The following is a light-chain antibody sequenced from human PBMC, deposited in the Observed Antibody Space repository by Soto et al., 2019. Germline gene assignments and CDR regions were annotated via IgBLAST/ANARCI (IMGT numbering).Light chain of an antibody. CDR2: EVT. J-gene: IGLJ3*02. V-gene: IGLV2-14*01. CDR1: SSDVGGYNY. CDR3: SSYTRSSRPV. Sequence: HSALTQPASVSGSPGQSITISCTGTSSDVGGYNYVSWYQQHPGKAPKPIIYEVTNRPSGVSNRFSGSKSGDTASLTISGLQAEDEADYYCSSYTRSSRPVFGVGTKLTVL.